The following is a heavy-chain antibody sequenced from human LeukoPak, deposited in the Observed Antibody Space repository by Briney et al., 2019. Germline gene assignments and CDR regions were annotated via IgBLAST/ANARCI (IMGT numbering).Heavy chain of an antibody. CDR3: ARGVAAAANFDY. J-gene: IGHJ4*02. V-gene: IGHV3-23*01. Sequence: GGSLRLSCAASGFTFSSYAMRWVRQAPGKGLEWVSAISGSGGSTYYADSVKGRFTISRDNSKNTLYLQMNGLRAEDTAVYYCARGVAAAANFDYWGQGTLVTVSS. CDR2: ISGSGGST. D-gene: IGHD6-13*01. CDR1: GFTFSSYA.